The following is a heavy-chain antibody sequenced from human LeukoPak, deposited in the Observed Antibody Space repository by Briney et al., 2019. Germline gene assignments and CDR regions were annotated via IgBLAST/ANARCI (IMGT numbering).Heavy chain of an antibody. CDR1: GGSISSGDYY. CDR2: IYYSGST. D-gene: IGHD1-1*01. J-gene: IGHJ6*02. V-gene: IGHV4-30-4*01. Sequence: SETLSLTCTVAGGSISSGDYYWSWIRQPPGKGLECIGYIYYSGSTYYNPSLKSRVTISVDTSKNQFSLKLSSVTAADTAVYYCARGEPEYIPIPYYYYGMDVWGQGTTVTVSS. CDR3: ARGEPEYIPIPYYYYGMDV.